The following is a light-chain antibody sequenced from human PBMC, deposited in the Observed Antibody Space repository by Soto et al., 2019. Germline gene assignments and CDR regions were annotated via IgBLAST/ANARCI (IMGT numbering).Light chain of an antibody. CDR1: NIGSKN. J-gene: IGLJ3*02. V-gene: IGLV3-21*02. CDR3: QVWDSSSDHRV. CDR2: DVT. Sequence: SYELTQPPSVSVAPGQTARITCGGDNIGSKNVHWYQQMPGQAPVVVIYDVTERPSRIPERFSGSNSGNTATLTISRVEAEDEADYWCQVWDSSSDHRVFGTGTQLTVL.